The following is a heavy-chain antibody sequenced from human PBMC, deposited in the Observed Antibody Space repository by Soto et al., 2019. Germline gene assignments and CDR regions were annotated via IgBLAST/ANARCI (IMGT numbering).Heavy chain of an antibody. CDR3: ARGTAVAGLNWFDP. CDR1: GYTFTSYG. Sequence: ASVKVSCKASGYTFTSYGISWVRQAPGQGLEWMGWINPNSGGTNYAQKFQGWVTMTRDTSISTAYMELSRLRSDDTAVYYCARGTAVAGLNWFDPWGQGTLVTVSS. CDR2: INPNSGGT. J-gene: IGHJ5*02. V-gene: IGHV1-2*04. D-gene: IGHD6-19*01.